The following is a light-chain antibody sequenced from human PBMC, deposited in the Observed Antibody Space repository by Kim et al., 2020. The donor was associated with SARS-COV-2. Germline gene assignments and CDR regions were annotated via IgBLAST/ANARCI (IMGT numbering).Light chain of an antibody. J-gene: IGKJ1*01. CDR2: GAS. Sequence: PGEPSPLTCRASQSVSSNVAWYQQKPGQAPRLLIYGASTRATDVPARFSGSGSGTDFTLTISSLQSEDLAVYHCQQYDDWPPWTFGQGTKVDIK. CDR3: QQYDDWPPWT. CDR1: QSVSSN. V-gene: IGKV3-15*01.